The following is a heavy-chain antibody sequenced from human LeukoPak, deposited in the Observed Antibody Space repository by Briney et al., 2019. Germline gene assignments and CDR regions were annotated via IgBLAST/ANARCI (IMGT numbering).Heavy chain of an antibody. D-gene: IGHD4-17*01. CDR2: IYYSGST. Sequence: SETLSLTCTVSGGSVSSGSYYWSWIRQPPGKGLEWIGYIYYSGSTNYNPSLKSRVTISVDTSKNQFSLKLSSVSAADTAVYYCARTMTTHYGMDVWGQGTTVTVSS. J-gene: IGHJ6*02. CDR1: GGSVSSGSYY. V-gene: IGHV4-61*01. CDR3: ARTMTTHYGMDV.